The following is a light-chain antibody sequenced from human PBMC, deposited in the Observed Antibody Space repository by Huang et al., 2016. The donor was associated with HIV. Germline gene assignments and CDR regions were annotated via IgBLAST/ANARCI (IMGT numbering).Light chain of an antibody. J-gene: IGKJ4*01. V-gene: IGKV3-20*01. CDR2: GAF. CDR1: QSVSSSY. CDR3: QQYGSSPLT. Sequence: EIVLTQSPGTLSLSPGERATTSCRASQSVSSSYLGWYQQKPGQAPRLLIYGAFNRATGIPDRFSGSGSGTDFTLTISRLEPEDFAVYYCQQYGSSPLTFGGGTKVEIK.